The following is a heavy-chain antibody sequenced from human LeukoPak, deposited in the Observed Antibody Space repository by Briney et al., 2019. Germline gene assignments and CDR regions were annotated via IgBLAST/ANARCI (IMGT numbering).Heavy chain of an antibody. CDR3: ARGAYCSSTSCHTRWWFGP. CDR1: GYTFTSYD. D-gene: IGHD2-2*01. CDR2: MNPNSGNT. Sequence: GASVKVSCKASGYTFTSYDINWVRQATGQGLEWMGWMNPNSGNTGYAQKFQGRVTMTRNTSISTAYTELSSLRSEDTAVYYCARGAYCSSTSCHTRWWFGPWGQGTLVTVSS. J-gene: IGHJ5*02. V-gene: IGHV1-8*01.